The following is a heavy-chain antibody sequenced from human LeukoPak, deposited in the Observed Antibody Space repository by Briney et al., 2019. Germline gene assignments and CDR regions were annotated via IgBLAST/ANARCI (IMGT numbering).Heavy chain of an antibody. D-gene: IGHD6-19*01. J-gene: IGHJ6*02. CDR1: GGTFSSYA. Sequence: GASVKVSCKASGGTFSSYAISWVRQAPGQGLEWMGGIIPIFGTANYAQKFQGRVTITADESTSTAYMELSSLRSEGTAVYYCARADSSGWYRPRYYGMDVWGQGTTVTVSS. V-gene: IGHV1-69*13. CDR3: ARADSSGWYRPRYYGMDV. CDR2: IIPIFGTA.